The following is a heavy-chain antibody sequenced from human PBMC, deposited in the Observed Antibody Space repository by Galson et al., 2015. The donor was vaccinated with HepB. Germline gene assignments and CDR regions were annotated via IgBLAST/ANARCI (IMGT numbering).Heavy chain of an antibody. CDR2: IDWDDDK. Sequence: PALVKPTQTLTLTCTFSGFSLSTSGMCVSWIRQPPGKALEWLALIDWDDDKYYSTSLKTRLTISKDTSKNQVVLTMTNMDPVDTATYYCARNYYDYVWGSYRDFDYWGQGTLVTVSS. D-gene: IGHD3-16*02. J-gene: IGHJ4*02. CDR1: GFSLSTSGMC. V-gene: IGHV2-70*01. CDR3: ARNYYDYVWGSYRDFDY.